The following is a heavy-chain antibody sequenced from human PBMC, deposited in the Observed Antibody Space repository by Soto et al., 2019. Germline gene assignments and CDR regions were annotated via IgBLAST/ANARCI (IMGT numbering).Heavy chain of an antibody. CDR3: TTHDKYGVSRVRGV. V-gene: IGHV3-15*07. J-gene: IGHJ4*02. D-gene: IGHD3-10*01. CDR2: IKSKTDGGTT. Sequence: EVQLVESGGGLVKPGGSLRLSCAASGFTFSNAWMNWVRQAPGKGLEWVGRIKSKTDGGTTDYAAPVKGRFTISRDDSNDTLYLQMNSLKAEDTAVYYCTTHDKYGVSRVRGVWGQGTLVTVSS. CDR1: GFTFSNAW.